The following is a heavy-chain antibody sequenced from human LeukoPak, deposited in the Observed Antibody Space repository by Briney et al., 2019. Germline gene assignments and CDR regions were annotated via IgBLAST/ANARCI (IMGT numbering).Heavy chain of an antibody. Sequence: ASVKVSCKASGYTFTGYYMHWVRQAPGQGLEWMGWINPNSGGTNYAQKFQGRVTMTRDTSISTAYMELSRLRSDDTAVYYCARSGYDILTGYYRALDYWGQGTLVTVSS. CDR2: INPNSGGT. V-gene: IGHV1-2*02. D-gene: IGHD3-9*01. CDR3: ARSGYDILTGYYRALDY. CDR1: GYTFTGYY. J-gene: IGHJ4*02.